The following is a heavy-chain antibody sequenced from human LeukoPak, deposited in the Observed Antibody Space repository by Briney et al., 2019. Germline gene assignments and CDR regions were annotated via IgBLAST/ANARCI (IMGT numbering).Heavy chain of an antibody. Sequence: PGGSLRLSCAASGFTFSNAWMSWVRQAAGKGLEWVGRIKTKTDGTTDYAAPMKDRFTISRDDSKNTLYLEINSLRTEDTAVYNCTPGGGTLEYWGQGTLVIVSS. CDR3: TPGGGTLEY. V-gene: IGHV3-15*01. D-gene: IGHD4-23*01. J-gene: IGHJ4*02. CDR2: IKTKTDGTT. CDR1: GFTFSNAW.